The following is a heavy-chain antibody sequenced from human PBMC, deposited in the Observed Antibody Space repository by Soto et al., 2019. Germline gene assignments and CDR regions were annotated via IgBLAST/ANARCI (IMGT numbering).Heavy chain of an antibody. CDR3: ARDLAAAALPSDFAY. CDR1: GFTFSSYS. Sequence: EVQLVESGGGLVQPGGSLRLSCAASGFTFSSYSMNWVRQAPGKGLEWVSYISSSSSTIYYADSVKGRFTISRDNAKNSLYLQMNSLRDEDTAVYYCARDLAAAALPSDFAYWGQGTLVTVSS. J-gene: IGHJ4*02. D-gene: IGHD6-13*01. V-gene: IGHV3-48*02. CDR2: ISSSSSTI.